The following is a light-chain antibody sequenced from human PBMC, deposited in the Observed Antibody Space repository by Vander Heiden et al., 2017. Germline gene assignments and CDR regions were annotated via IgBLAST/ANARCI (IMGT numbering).Light chain of an antibody. V-gene: IGLV2-11*01. CDR2: DVS. Sequence: QSALTQPLSLSGAPGQPVTISCTGTSSDVGGYNYVSWYQQHPGKAPKLMIYDVSKRPSGVPDRFSGSKSGNTASLTISGLQAEDEADYYCCSYAGSYTYVFGTGTKVTVL. J-gene: IGLJ1*01. CDR3: CSYAGSYTYV. CDR1: SSDVGGYNY.